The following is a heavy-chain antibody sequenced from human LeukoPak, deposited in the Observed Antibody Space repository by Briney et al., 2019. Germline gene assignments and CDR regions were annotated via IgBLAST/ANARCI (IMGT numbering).Heavy chain of an antibody. CDR3: SRDLIR. D-gene: IGHD3-10*01. Sequence: GGSLRLSCTASGFTFNTYWMHWVRQPPGQGLVWLSRISTDGRSTDYADYVEGRFAISRDNARNTLYMQMNSLRAEDTAVYYCSRDLIRGDQGTLVTVSS. CDR1: GFTFNTYW. V-gene: IGHV3-74*01. CDR2: ISTDGRST. J-gene: IGHJ4*02.